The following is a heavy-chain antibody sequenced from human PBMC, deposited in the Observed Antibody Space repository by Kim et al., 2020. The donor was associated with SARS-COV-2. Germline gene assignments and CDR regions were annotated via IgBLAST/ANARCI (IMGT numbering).Heavy chain of an antibody. CDR2: IYYSGSI. CDR3: SRHRRPTGWFGP. Sequence: SETLSLTCTVSGDSISSSDYYWGWIRQPPGKGLEWIGSIYYSGSIYYNASLRSRVTISVDTSNKQFSLKLTSVTATDTAVHYCSRHRRPTGWFGPWGQG. D-gene: IGHD4-17*01. CDR1: GDSISSSDYY. V-gene: IGHV4-39*01. J-gene: IGHJ5*02.